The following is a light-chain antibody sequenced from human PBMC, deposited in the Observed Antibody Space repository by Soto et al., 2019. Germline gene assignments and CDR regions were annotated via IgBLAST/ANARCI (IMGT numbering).Light chain of an antibody. CDR3: GAWDDSLNGVV. Sequence: QSALAQPPSASGSPGQSVTISCTGSGSDIGAYNFVSWYQQHPGKAPKLMIFGVTERPSGVPDRFSGSKSGNTASLTVSGLQADDEAIYYCGAWDDSLNGVVFGGGTKVTVL. CDR2: GVT. J-gene: IGLJ2*01. V-gene: IGLV2-8*01. CDR1: GSDIGAYNF.